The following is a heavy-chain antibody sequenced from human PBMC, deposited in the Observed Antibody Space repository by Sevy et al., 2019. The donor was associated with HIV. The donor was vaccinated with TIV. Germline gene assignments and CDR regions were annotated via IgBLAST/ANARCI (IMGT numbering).Heavy chain of an antibody. V-gene: IGHV3-15*01. D-gene: IGHD2-15*01. CDR1: GFTFSNVW. Sequence: GGSLRLSCAASGFTFSNVWMSWLRQAPGKGLEWVAHIKSKTEGGTADYAAPVKGRFTISGDDSKDTLYLQMNSLKTEDTAVYYCTTGGSLFQHWGQGTLVTVSS. CDR3: TTGGSLFQH. J-gene: IGHJ1*01. CDR2: IKSKTEGGTA.